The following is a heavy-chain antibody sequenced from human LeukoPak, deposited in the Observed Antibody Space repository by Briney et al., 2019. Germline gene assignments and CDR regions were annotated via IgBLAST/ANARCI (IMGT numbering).Heavy chain of an antibody. CDR3: ASRVYSSSWYY. CDR1: GGSISSSSYY. V-gene: IGHV4-39*01. Sequence: PSETLSLNCTVSGGSISSSSYYWGWIRQPPGKGLEWIGSIYYSGSTYYNPSLKSRVTISVDTSKNQFSLKLSSVTAADTAVYYCASRVYSSSWYYWGQGTLVTVSS. J-gene: IGHJ4*02. CDR2: IYYSGST. D-gene: IGHD6-13*01.